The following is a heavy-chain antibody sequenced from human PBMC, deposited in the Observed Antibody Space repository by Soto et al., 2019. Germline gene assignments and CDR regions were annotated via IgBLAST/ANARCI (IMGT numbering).Heavy chain of an antibody. Sequence: VQLLESGGGLVQPGGSLRLSCAASGFTYESYAMSWVRQAPGKGLEWVSGITSGGTVAHYADSVKGRFAISRDNSKIPLFLEMNSLRVDDTGLYYCAISTGGFGGLFVVPSDYWGQGTLVTVSS. CDR2: ITSGGTVA. V-gene: IGHV3-23*01. J-gene: IGHJ4*02. CDR1: GFTYESYA. D-gene: IGHD3-16*01. CDR3: AISTGGFGGLFVVPSDY.